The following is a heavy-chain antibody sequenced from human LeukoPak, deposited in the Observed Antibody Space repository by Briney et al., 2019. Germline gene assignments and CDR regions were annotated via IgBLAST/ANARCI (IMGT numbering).Heavy chain of an antibody. J-gene: IGHJ4*02. CDR1: GITFSGYG. CDR2: IWNDGSNK. CDR3: AKRDIVVVPAAPFDY. D-gene: IGHD2-2*01. Sequence: GGSLRLSCAASGITFSGYGMHWIRQAPGKGLEWVADIWNDGSNKYYADSVKGRFTISRDNSKNTLYLQMNSLRAEDTAVYYCAKRDIVVVPAAPFDYWGQGTLVTVSS. V-gene: IGHV3-33*06.